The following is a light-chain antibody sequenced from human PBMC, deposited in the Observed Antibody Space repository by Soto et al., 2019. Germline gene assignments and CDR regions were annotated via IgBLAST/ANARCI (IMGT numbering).Light chain of an antibody. CDR3: QHYGTSCWT. CDR1: QSVSSSY. J-gene: IGKJ1*01. CDR2: GAS. V-gene: IGKV3-20*01. Sequence: EIVLTHSPGTLSLSPGERATLSCRASQSVSSSYLAWYQQKHGQAPRLLISGASGRANGIPVRFSNGGSEKGLTLTISRLEPEDFAVYYLQHYGTSCWTIGQGPKVHIK.